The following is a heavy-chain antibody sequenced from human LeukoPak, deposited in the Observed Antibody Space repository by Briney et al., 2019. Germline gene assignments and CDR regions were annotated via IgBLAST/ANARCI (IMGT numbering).Heavy chain of an antibody. CDR3: ARELLTARSGDAFDI. CDR2: IIPILGIA. Sequence: SVKVSCKTSGGTFSSYTISWVRQAPGQGLEWMGRIIPILGIANYAQKFQGRVTITADKSTSTAYMELSSLRSEDTAVYYCARELLTARSGDAFDIWGQGTMVTVSS. J-gene: IGHJ3*02. D-gene: IGHD6-6*01. CDR1: GGTFSSYT. V-gene: IGHV1-69*04.